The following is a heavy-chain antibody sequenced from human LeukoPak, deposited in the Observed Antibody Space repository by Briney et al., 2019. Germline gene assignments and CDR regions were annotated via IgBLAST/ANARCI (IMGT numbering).Heavy chain of an antibody. J-gene: IGHJ5*02. Sequence: SETLSLTCTVSGGXISSYYCSWIRQPPGKGLEWIGYIYYSGSTNYNPSLKSRVTISVDTSKNQFSLKLSSVTAADTAVYYCARHTTHIGGYSSRGGWFDPWGQGTLVTVSS. V-gene: IGHV4-59*08. CDR1: GGXISSYY. D-gene: IGHD6-13*01. CDR2: IYYSGST. CDR3: ARHTTHIGGYSSRGGWFDP.